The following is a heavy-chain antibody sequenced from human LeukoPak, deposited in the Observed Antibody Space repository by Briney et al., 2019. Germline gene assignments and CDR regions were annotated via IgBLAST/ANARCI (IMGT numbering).Heavy chain of an antibody. CDR1: GFTFSSYG. D-gene: IGHD3-16*01. V-gene: IGHV3-33*01. J-gene: IGHJ4*02. CDR2: IWYDGSNK. Sequence: GGSLRLSCAASGFTFSSYGMHWVRQAPGKGLEWVAVIWYDGSNKYYADSVKGRFTISRDNSKNTLYLQMNSLRAEDTAVYYCARLSSWGSYYFDYWGQGTLVTASS. CDR3: ARLSSWGSYYFDY.